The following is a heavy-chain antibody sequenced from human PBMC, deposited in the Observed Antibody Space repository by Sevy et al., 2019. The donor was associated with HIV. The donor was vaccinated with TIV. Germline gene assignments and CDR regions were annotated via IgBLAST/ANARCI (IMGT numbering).Heavy chain of an antibody. CDR3: ARDGYDGSGYQRGLFDF. CDR2: IYGHNGNT. V-gene: IGHV1-18*01. D-gene: IGHD3-22*01. CDR1: GYIFTSYG. J-gene: IGHJ4*02. Sequence: ASVKVSCKASGYIFTSYGISWVRQAPRQGLEWMGWIYGHNGNTNYVQNLQGRVTMTTDTSTNTAYMELRSLRSDDTAVYYCARDGYDGSGYQRGLFDFWGQGTLVTVSS.